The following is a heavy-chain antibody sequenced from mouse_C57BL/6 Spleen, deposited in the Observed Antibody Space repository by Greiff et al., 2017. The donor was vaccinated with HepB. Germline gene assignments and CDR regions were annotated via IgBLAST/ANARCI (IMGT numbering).Heavy chain of an antibody. V-gene: IGHV1-80*01. J-gene: IGHJ3*01. CDR1: GYAFSSYW. CDR2: IYPGDGDT. D-gene: IGHD1-1*01. Sequence: VQLQQSGAELVKPGASVKISCKASGYAFSSYWMNWVKQRPGKGLEWIGQIYPGDGDTNYNGTFKGKATLTADKSSSTAYMQLSSLTSEDSAVYFLARPDYASSSWFAYWGQGTLVTVSA. CDR3: ARPDYASSSWFAY.